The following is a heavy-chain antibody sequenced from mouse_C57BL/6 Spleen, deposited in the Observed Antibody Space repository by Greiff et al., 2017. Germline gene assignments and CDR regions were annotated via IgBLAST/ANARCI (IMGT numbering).Heavy chain of an antibody. CDR1: GIDFSRYW. D-gene: IGHD2-2*01. CDR3: ARGADGGYDWFAY. V-gene: IGHV4-1*01. CDR2: INPDSSTI. Sequence: TASGIDFSRYWMSWVRRAPGKGLEWIGEINPDSSTINYAPSLKDKFIISRDNAKNTLYLQMSKVRSEDTALYYCARGADGGYDWFAYWGQGTLVTVSA. J-gene: IGHJ3*01.